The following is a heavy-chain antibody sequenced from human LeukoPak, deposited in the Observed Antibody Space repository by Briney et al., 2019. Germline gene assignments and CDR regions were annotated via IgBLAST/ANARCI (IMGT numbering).Heavy chain of an antibody. J-gene: IGHJ3*02. CDR1: GFTVSSNY. V-gene: IGHV3-66*01. D-gene: IGHD1-1*01. Sequence: PGGSLRLSCAASGFTVSSNYMSWVRQAPGKGLEWVSVIYSGGSTYYADSVKGRFTISRDNSKNTLYLQMNSLRAEDTAVYYCARDCVNEWIYAFDIWGQGTMVTVSS. CDR3: ARDCVNEWIYAFDI. CDR2: IYSGGST.